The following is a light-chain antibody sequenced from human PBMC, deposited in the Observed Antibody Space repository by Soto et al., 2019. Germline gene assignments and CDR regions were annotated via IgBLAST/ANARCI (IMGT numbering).Light chain of an antibody. V-gene: IGKV3-11*01. J-gene: IGKJ5*01. CDR3: QQRGNWPPIT. Sequence: ETVLTQSPATLSLSPGERATLSCRASQSVSRFLAWYQQKPGQAPRLLIYDASNRATGIPARFSGSGSGTDFTFTISSLEPEDVAVYYCQQRGNWPPITFGQGTRLDIK. CDR1: QSVSRF. CDR2: DAS.